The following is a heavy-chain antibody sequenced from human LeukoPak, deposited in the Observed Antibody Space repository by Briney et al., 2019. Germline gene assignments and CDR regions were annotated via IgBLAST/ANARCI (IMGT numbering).Heavy chain of an antibody. D-gene: IGHD3-3*01. CDR2: IIPIFGTA. Sequence: EASVKVSCKASGGTFSSYAISWVRQAPGQGLEWMGGIIPIFGTANYAQKFQGRVTITTDESTSTAYMELSSLRSEDTAVYYCARGGIFGVALYYFDYWGQGTLVTVSS. CDR1: GGTFSSYA. V-gene: IGHV1-69*05. CDR3: ARGGIFGVALYYFDY. J-gene: IGHJ4*02.